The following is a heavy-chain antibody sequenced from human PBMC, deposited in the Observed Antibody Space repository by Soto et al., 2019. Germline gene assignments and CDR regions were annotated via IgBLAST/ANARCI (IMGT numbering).Heavy chain of an antibody. CDR2: IIPIFGTA. D-gene: IGHD2-15*01. CDR3: ASLVVVAAFEYFQH. V-gene: IGHV1-69*06. CDR1: GGTFSSYA. Sequence: QVQLVQSGAEVKKPGSSVKVSCKASGGTFSSYAISWVRQAPGQGLEWMGGIIPIFGTANYAQKFQGRVTITADKSTSTAYMELGSLRSEDTAVYYCASLVVVAAFEYFQHWGQGTLVTVSS. J-gene: IGHJ1*01.